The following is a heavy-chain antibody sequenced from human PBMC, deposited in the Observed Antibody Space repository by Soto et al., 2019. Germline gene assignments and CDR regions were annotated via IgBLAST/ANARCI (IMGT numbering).Heavy chain of an antibody. J-gene: IGHJ4*02. CDR3: TKSSGGSSSVGMDY. D-gene: IGHD6-6*01. CDR2: ISGGGDST. V-gene: IGHV3-23*01. Sequence: LRLSCAASGFSFRSYAMRWVRQAPGKGLEWVSVISGGGDSTYFADSMQGRFTISRDNSKNTLFLQMNSLRAEDTAVYYCTKSSGGSSSVGMDYWGPGTLVTVSS. CDR1: GFSFRSYA.